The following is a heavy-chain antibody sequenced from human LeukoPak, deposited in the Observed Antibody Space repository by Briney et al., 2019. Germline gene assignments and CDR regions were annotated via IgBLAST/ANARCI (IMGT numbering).Heavy chain of an antibody. CDR2: ISYDGSNK. V-gene: IGHV3-30*18. J-gene: IGHJ4*02. CDR3: AKDGGPAASALYYYDSSGYYPGY. Sequence: GSLRLSCAASGFTFSSYGMHWVRQAPGKGLEWVAVISYDGSNKYYADSVKGRFTTSRDNSKNTLYLQMNSLRAEDTAVCYCAKDGGPAASALYYYDSSGYYPGYWGQGTLVTVSS. D-gene: IGHD3-22*01. CDR1: GFTFSSYG.